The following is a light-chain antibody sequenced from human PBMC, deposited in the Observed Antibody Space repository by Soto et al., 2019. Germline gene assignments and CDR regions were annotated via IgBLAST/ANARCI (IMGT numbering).Light chain of an antibody. CDR1: SSDVGAYNY. CDR3: SSFTTRITCV. V-gene: IGLV2-14*01. Sequence: QSVLTQPASVSGSPGQSITIPCTGTSSDVGAYNYVSWYQQLPGKAPKLIIYEVTNRPSGVSNRFSGSKSGNTASLTISGVQAEDEADYYCSSFTTRITCVFGTGTKVTV. CDR2: EVT. J-gene: IGLJ1*01.